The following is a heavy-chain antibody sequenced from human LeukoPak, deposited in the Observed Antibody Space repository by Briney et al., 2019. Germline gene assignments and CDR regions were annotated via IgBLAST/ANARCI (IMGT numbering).Heavy chain of an antibody. V-gene: IGHV4-61*02. J-gene: IGHJ3*02. CDR1: GGSISSGSYY. CDR2: IYTSGST. CDR3: ARHTAFDI. Sequence: SETLSLTCTVSGGSISSGSYYWSWIRQPAGKGLEWIGRIYTSGSTNYNPSLKSRVTISVDTSKNQFSLKLSSVTAADTAIYYCARHTAFDIWGQGTMVTVSS.